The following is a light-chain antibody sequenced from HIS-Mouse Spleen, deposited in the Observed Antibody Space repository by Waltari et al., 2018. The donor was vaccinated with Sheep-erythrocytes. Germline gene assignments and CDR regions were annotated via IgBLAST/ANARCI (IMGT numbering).Light chain of an antibody. Sequence: DIVLTQSPGTLSLFPGERATLSCRASQSVSSSYLAWYQQKPGQGPRLLIYGASSRATGIPDRFSGSGSGTDFTLTISRLEPEDFAVYYCQQYGSSPTFGQGTKLEIK. CDR3: QQYGSSPT. V-gene: IGKV3-20*01. J-gene: IGKJ2*01. CDR1: QSVSSSY. CDR2: GAS.